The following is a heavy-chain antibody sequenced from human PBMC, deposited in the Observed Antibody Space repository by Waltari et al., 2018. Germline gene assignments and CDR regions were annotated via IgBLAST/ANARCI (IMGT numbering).Heavy chain of an antibody. CDR3: ARDRVYSSSWSEEWYFDL. CDR2: ISYDGSNK. D-gene: IGHD6-13*01. J-gene: IGHJ2*01. V-gene: IGHV3-30*07. CDR1: GFTFSSYA. Sequence: QVQLVESGGGVVQPGRSLRLSCAASGFTFSSYAMHWVRQAPGKGLEWVAVISYDGSNKYYADSLNGRFTISRDNTKNSLYLQMNSLRPDDTAVYFCARDRVYSSSWSEEWYFDLWGRGTLVTVSS.